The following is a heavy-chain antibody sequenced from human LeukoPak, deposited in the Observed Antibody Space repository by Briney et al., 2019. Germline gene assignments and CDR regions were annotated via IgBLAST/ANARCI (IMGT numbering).Heavy chain of an antibody. Sequence: GGSLRLSCAGSGFSFSDYYMSWIRQAPGKGLEWVSYISSSGSTIYYADSVKGRFTISRDNAKNSLYLQMNSLRAEDTDVYYCARDGKYITGTNFDYWGQGTLVTVSS. D-gene: IGHD1-7*01. CDR3: ARDGKYITGTNFDY. CDR1: GFSFSDYY. CDR2: ISSSGSTI. J-gene: IGHJ4*02. V-gene: IGHV3-11*04.